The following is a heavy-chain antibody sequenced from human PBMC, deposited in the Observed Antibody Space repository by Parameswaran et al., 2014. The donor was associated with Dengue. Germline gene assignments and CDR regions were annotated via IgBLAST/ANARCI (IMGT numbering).Heavy chain of an antibody. Sequence: WIRQPPGKALEWLALIYWDDDKRYSPSLKSRLTITKDTSKNQVVLTMTNMDPVDTATYYCAHSRALRSWFGELLFNWFDPWGQGTLVTVSS. V-gene: IGHV2-5*02. CDR3: AHSRALRSWFGELLFNWFDP. J-gene: IGHJ5*02. CDR2: IYWDDDK. D-gene: IGHD3-10*01.